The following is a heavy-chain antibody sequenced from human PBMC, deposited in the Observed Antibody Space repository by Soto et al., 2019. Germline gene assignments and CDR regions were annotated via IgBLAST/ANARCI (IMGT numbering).Heavy chain of an antibody. CDR1: GFTFSSYA. D-gene: IGHD2-8*01. CDR2: ISYDGSNK. CDR3: ARDLEGGYCTHGVCSGGLFDY. Sequence: QVQLVESGGGVVQPGRSRRLSCAASGFTFSSYAMHWVRQAPGKGLEWVAVISYDGSNKYYADSVKGRFTISRDNSKNTLYLQMNSLRDEDTAVYYCARDLEGGYCTHGVCSGGLFDYWGQGTLVTVSS. J-gene: IGHJ4*02. V-gene: IGHV3-30-3*01.